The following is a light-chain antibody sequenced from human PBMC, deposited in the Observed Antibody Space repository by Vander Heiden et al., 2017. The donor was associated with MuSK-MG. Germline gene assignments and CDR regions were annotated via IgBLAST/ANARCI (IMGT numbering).Light chain of an antibody. J-gene: IGKJ3*01. CDR1: QSISSY. CDR2: AAS. Sequence: DIQMTQSPSSLSASVGDRVTITCRASQSISSYLNWYQQKPGKAPKLLIYAASSLQSGVPSRFSGSGSGTDFTLTISRLQPEDFATYYCQQSDGTPRTFGHGTKVDIK. CDR3: QQSDGTPRT. V-gene: IGKV1-39*01.